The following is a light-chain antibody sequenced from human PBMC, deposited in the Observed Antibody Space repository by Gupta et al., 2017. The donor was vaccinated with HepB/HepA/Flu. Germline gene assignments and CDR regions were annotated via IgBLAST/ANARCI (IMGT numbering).Light chain of an antibody. J-gene: IGKJ3*01. CDR1: QSVSSTY. CDR3: QQYDSAPHS. CDR2: GAS. Sequence: DIVLTQSPGTLSMSPGESATLACRASQSVSSTYLAWYQQKPGQAPRLLIYGASSRATGIPDRFSGSGSGTDFTLTISSLQPEDFAVYYCQQYDSAPHSFGPGTKVEIK. V-gene: IGKV3-20*01.